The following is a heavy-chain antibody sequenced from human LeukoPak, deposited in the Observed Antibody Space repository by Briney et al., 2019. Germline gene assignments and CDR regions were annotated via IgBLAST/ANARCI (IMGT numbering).Heavy chain of an antibody. CDR2: INHNGNVN. CDR1: GFTFSSYW. V-gene: IGHV3-7*03. J-gene: IGHJ6*02. D-gene: IGHD3-3*01. CDR3: ARSKRVLNYDFWSGPSLYYYYGMDV. Sequence: GGSLRLSCAASGFTFSSYWMNWARQAPGKGLEWVASINHNGNVNYYVDSVKGRFTISRDNSKNTLYLQMNSLRAEDTAVYYCARSKRVLNYDFWSGPSLYYYYGMDVWGQGTTVTVSS.